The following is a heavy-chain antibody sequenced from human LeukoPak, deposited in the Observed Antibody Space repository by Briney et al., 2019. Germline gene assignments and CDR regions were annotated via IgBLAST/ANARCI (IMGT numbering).Heavy chain of an antibody. V-gene: IGHV3-48*04. Sequence: GGSLRLSCAASGFTFSTYVMSWVREAPGKGLEWVSYISSGSSTIHYADSVKGRFTISRDNAKNSLYLQMSSLGAEDTAVYYCARAAKGSPIDYWGQGALVTVSS. CDR1: GFTFSTYV. J-gene: IGHJ4*02. CDR3: ARAAKGSPIDY. CDR2: ISSGSSTI.